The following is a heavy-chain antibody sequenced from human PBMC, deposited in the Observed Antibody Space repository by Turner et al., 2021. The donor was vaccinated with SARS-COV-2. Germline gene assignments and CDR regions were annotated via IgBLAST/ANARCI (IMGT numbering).Heavy chain of an antibody. D-gene: IGHD2-21*01. CDR1: GGSFSGYY. CDR3: ARAHYPGSLFRFDP. CDR2: IYHSGST. J-gene: IGHJ5*02. Sequence: QVQLQQWGAGLLKPSETLSLTCGVYGGSFSGYYWSWIRQPPGKGLEWIGEIYHSGSTNYNPSLKSRVTVSVDTSKNQFSLKLSSVTAADTAVYYCARAHYPGSLFRFDPWGQGTLVTVSS. V-gene: IGHV4-34*01.